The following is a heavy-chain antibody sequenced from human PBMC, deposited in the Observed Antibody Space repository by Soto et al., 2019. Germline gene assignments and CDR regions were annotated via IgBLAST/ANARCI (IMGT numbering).Heavy chain of an antibody. V-gene: IGHV3-30-3*01. D-gene: IGHD3-3*01. CDR2: ISYAGSNK. CDR3: AREDFGVVYFDD. J-gene: IGHJ4*02. CDR1: GFIFRNYA. Sequence: PGGSLRLSCAASGFIFRNYAMHWVRQAPGKGLEWVAVISYAGSNKYYADSVKGRFTISRDNSKNTMYLQMNSLRAEDTAVYYCAREDFGVVYFDDWGQGIVVTVSS.